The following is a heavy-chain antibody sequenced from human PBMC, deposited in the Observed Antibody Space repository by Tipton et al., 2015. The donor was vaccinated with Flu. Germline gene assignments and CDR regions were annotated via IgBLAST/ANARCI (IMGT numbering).Heavy chain of an antibody. D-gene: IGHD4-11*01. CDR1: GDSISVDDYH. CDR3: ARRDYSNYVSEPKNWFDP. CDR2: IHKTGST. J-gene: IGHJ5*02. Sequence: TLSLTCTVSGDSISVDDYHWTWIRQPAGKGLEWIGNIHKTGSTYFNPSLRNRVTISVDTSKNQFSLRMTSVTAADTAVYYCARRDYSNYVSEPKNWFDPWGQGTLVTVSS. V-gene: IGHV4-61*09.